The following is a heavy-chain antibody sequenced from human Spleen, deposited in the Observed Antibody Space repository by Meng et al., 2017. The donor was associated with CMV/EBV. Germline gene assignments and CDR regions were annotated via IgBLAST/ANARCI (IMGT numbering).Heavy chain of an antibody. CDR3: ARDRAAAGATRASYYYYYGMDV. CDR2: ISGGGDNI. V-gene: IGHV3-11*04. Sequence: GESLKISCAASGFTFSDYYMSWVRQAPGKGLEWISYISGGGDNIKYADSVQGRFTISRDNSKNTLYLQMNSLRAEDTAVYYCARDRAAAGATRASYYYYYGMDVWGQGTTVTVSS. J-gene: IGHJ6*02. D-gene: IGHD6-13*01. CDR1: GFTFSDYY.